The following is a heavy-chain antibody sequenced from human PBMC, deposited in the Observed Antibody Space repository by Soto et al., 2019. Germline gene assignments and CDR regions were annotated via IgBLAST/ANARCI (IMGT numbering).Heavy chain of an antibody. CDR2: IGYDRNNI. Sequence: EVSLRLSFAASGFTFSSYSMNWVRQAPGPGLDWVAYIGYDRNNIYYADFVKGRFTISRDNSKNTLYLQVNSLRAEDTAVYYCAKDPSLAAAGVWGNGYFDYWGQGTLVTVSS. CDR3: AKDPSLAAAGVWGNGYFDY. V-gene: IGHV3-30*02. D-gene: IGHD6-13*01. J-gene: IGHJ4*02. CDR1: GFTFSSYS.